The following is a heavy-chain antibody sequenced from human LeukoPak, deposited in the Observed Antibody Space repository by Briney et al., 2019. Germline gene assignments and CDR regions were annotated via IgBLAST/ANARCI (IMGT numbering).Heavy chain of an antibody. Sequence: ASVKVSCKASGYTFTDSFIHWVRQAPGQGPEWMGRMNANSGVTMYAQTLQDRVTMTRDTSISTAYMELSSLRSEDTAVYYCARGAIVVVPADPWGQGTLVTVSS. CDR1: GYTFTDSF. V-gene: IGHV1-2*06. CDR3: ARGAIVVVPADP. CDR2: MNANSGVT. J-gene: IGHJ5*02. D-gene: IGHD2-2*01.